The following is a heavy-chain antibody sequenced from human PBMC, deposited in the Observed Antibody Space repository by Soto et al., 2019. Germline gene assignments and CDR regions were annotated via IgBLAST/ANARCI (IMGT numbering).Heavy chain of an antibody. CDR3: TRVRQLGLDY. D-gene: IGHD1-1*01. Sequence: EVQLVDSGGGLVQPGGSLRLSCAASGFTFSSYSVIWVRQAPGKGLEWVSYISSGSSTIYYADSVKGRFTVSRDNAKNSLYLQMNSLRDEDTAVYYCTRVRQLGLDYWGQGTLVTVSS. CDR2: ISSGSSTI. CDR1: GFTFSSYS. V-gene: IGHV3-48*02. J-gene: IGHJ4*02.